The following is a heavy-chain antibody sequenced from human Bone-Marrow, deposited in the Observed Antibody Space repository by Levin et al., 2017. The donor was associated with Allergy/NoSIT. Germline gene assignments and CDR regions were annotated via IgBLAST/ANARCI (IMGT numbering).Heavy chain of an antibody. V-gene: IGHV3-30-3*01. Sequence: GGSLRLSCAASGFIFSSYAIHWVRQAPGKGLEWVAAISYDGSNRYYADSVKGRFTISRDNSKNTLYVQMISLRADDTAVYYCAREIDPYYFDYWGQGTLVTVSS. J-gene: IGHJ4*02. D-gene: IGHD3-22*01. CDR1: GFIFSSYA. CDR2: ISYDGSNR. CDR3: AREIDPYYFDY.